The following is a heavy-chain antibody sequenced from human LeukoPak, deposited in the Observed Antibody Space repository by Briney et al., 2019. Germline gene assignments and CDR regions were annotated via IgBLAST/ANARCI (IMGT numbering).Heavy chain of an antibody. J-gene: IGHJ2*01. Sequence: PGGSLRLSCAASGFTFSSYAMSWVRQAPGKGLEWVSAICGSGGSTYYADSVKGRSTISGDSSKNTLYLQMNSLRAEDTAVYYCAKGWYFDLWGRGTLVTVSS. V-gene: IGHV3-23*01. CDR3: AKGWYFDL. CDR1: GFTFSSYA. CDR2: ICGSGGST.